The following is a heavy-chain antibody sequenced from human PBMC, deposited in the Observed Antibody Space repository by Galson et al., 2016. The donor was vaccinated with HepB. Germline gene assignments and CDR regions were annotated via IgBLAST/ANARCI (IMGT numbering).Heavy chain of an antibody. D-gene: IGHD3-10*01. CDR3: ARGSGSGSSRFRFYFYMDM. CDR1: GFTVSSNY. V-gene: IGHV3-53*01. J-gene: IGHJ6*03. CDR2: IYSGGST. Sequence: SLRLSCAASGFTVSSNYMSWVRQAPGKGLEWVSVIYSGGSTYYADSVKGRFTISRDNSKKPVYLQMNSLRVDDSAIYYCARGSGSGSSRFRFYFYMDMWGKGTTVTVSS.